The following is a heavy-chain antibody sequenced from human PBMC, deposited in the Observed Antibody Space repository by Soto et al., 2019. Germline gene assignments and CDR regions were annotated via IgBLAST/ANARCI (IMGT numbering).Heavy chain of an antibody. J-gene: IGHJ5*02. D-gene: IGHD1-1*01. Sequence: QVQLVQSGAEVKKPGASVKVSCKASGYTFTSYGISWVRQAPGQGLEWMGWISAYNGNTNYAQKLQGRVTMTTDTSTSTAYMELKSLRSDDTAVYYCARDPSQLERTSGWFDPWGQGTLVTVSS. CDR3: ARDPSQLERTSGWFDP. CDR2: ISAYNGNT. CDR1: GYTFTSYG. V-gene: IGHV1-18*01.